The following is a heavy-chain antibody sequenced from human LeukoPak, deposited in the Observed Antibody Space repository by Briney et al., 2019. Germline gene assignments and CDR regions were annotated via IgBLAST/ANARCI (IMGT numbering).Heavy chain of an antibody. CDR3: AKALAGRYDDYKADY. V-gene: IGHV3-23*01. Sequence: GGSLRLSRAASGFPFSSYAMSWVRQAPGKGLEWVSVLSGSGGSTYYADSVKGRFTISRDNSKNTLYLQMNNLRAEDTAVYYCAKALAGRYDDYKADYWGQGTLVIVSS. CDR1: GFPFSSYA. CDR2: LSGSGGST. D-gene: IGHD4-17*01. J-gene: IGHJ4*02.